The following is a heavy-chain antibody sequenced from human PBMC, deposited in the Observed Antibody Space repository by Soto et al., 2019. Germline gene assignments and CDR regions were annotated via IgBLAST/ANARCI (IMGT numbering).Heavy chain of an antibody. Sequence: PSETLSLTCTVSGGSFSSYYWNWIRQPPGKGLEWIGFVYYSGSTSYYPSLKSRVTISIDTSKNQFSLKLSSVTAADTAVYYCAAALSGTGAFDFWGQGKMVTVSS. D-gene: IGHD6-13*01. V-gene: IGHV4-59*08. CDR3: AAALSGTGAFDF. J-gene: IGHJ3*01. CDR1: GGSFSSYY. CDR2: VYYSGST.